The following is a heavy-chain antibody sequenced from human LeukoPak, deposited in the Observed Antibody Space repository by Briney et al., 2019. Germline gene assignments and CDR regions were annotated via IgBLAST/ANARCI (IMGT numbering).Heavy chain of an antibody. CDR3: ASFRDIVVVPAAIESFDI. D-gene: IGHD2-2*01. CDR1: GYTFTGYY. V-gene: IGHV1-2*06. J-gene: IGHJ3*02. Sequence: ASVKVSCKASGYTFTGYYMHWVRQAPGQGLEWMGRINPNSGGTSYAQKFQGRVTMTRDTSISTAYMELSRLRSDDTAVYYCASFRDIVVVPAAIESFDIWGQGTMVTVSS. CDR2: INPNSGGT.